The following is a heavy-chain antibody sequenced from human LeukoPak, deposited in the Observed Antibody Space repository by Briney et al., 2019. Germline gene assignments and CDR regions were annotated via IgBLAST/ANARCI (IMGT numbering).Heavy chain of an antibody. V-gene: IGHV1-46*01. CDR2: INPSGGSA. CDR1: GYTFTSYY. J-gene: IGHJ4*02. D-gene: IGHD3-22*01. Sequence: VASVTVSCKASGYTFTSYYMHWVRQAPGQGLGWMGIINPSGGSASYAQKFQGRVTMTRDTSTSTVYMELSSLRSEDTAVYYCARDFWYYYDSSGYYYDYWGQGTLVTVSS. CDR3: ARDFWYYYDSSGYYYDY.